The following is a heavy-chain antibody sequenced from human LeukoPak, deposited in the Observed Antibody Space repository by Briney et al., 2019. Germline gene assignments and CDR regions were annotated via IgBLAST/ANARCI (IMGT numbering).Heavy chain of an antibody. D-gene: IGHD4-11*01. CDR3: ARGPYSNYFSPYYFDY. CDR1: GYTFTSYY. J-gene: IGHJ4*02. CDR2: INPSGGST. Sequence: ASVKVSCKASGYTFTSYYMHWVRQAPGQGLEWMGVINPSGGSTSYAQKFQGRVTMTRDTSTSTVYMELSSLRSEDTAVYYCARGPYSNYFSPYYFDYWGQGTLVTVSS. V-gene: IGHV1-46*01.